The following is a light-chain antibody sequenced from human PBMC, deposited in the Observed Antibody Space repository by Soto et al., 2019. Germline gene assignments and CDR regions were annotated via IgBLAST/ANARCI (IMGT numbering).Light chain of an antibody. CDR2: DIS. Sequence: DIQMTQSPSSLSASVGDRVTVTCRACQSDFSYLHWYQQKPGRAPNLLIYDISTLQRGVPSRFSGSGSGTDFTLTINSLQHEDFATYYCQQSYYNPTFGQGTKVDIK. CDR1: QSDFSY. CDR3: QQSYYNPT. V-gene: IGKV1-39*01. J-gene: IGKJ1*01.